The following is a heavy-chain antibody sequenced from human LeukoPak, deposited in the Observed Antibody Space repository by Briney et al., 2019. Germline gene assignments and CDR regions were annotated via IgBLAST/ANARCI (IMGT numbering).Heavy chain of an antibody. CDR2: ISGSGGST. V-gene: IGHV3-23*01. CDR3: AKSRSGSANWALQIFDN. Sequence: PGGSLRLSCAASGFTFSSYAMSWVRQAPGKGLEWVSTISGSGGSTYYADSVKGRFTISRDNSNNTLFVQMNSLRAEDTAVYYCAKSRSGSANWALQIFDNWGQGALVTVSS. CDR1: GFTFSSYA. D-gene: IGHD1-1*01. J-gene: IGHJ4*02.